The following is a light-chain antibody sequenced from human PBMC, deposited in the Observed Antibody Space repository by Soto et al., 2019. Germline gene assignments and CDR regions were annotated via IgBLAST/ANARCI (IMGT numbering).Light chain of an antibody. V-gene: IGKV1-17*01. J-gene: IGKJ1*01. CDR1: QGIRNE. Sequence: DIQMTQCPSSLSASVGDRVTITCRASQGIRNELGWYQQKPGKAPKRLIYDASSLQSGVLSRFSGSGYGTEFTLTISSLQPEDFATYDCLQHNNYPWTFGQATQVEIK. CDR3: LQHNNYPWT. CDR2: DAS.